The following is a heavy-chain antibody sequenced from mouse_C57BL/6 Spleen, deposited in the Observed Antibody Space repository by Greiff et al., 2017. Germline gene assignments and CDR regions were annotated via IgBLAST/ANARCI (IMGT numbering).Heavy chain of an antibody. CDR3: GSYSNYVGFAY. V-gene: IGHV1-81*01. J-gene: IGHJ3*01. Sequence: QVHVKQSGAELARPGASVKLSCKASGYTFTSYGISWVKQRTGQGLEWIGEIYPRSGNTYYNEKFKGKATLTADKSSSTAYMELRSLTSEDSAVYFCGSYSNYVGFAYWGQGTLVTVSA. CDR1: GYTFTSYG. D-gene: IGHD2-5*01. CDR2: IYPRSGNT.